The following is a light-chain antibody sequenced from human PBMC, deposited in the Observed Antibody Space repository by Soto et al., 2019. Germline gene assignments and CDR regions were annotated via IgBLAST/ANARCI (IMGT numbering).Light chain of an antibody. Sequence: DIQMTQSPSTLSASVGDRVTITCRASERVSRWLAWYQQKPGRTPKLLIYQASTLGTGVPSRFSGSGSGTEFTLTISSLQRDYFATFYCQHYSAYSQAFGQGTKV. CDR2: QAS. CDR1: ERVSRW. V-gene: IGKV1-5*03. CDR3: QHYSAYSQA. J-gene: IGKJ1*01.